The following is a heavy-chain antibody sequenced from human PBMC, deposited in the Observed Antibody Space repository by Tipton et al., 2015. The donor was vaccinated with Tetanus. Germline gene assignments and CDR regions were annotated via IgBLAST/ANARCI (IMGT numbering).Heavy chain of an antibody. CDR2: IFYSGNT. V-gene: IGHV4-59*01. CDR1: GGSINPYY. CDR3: ARDQKSATLSHFFYGLDV. J-gene: IGHJ6*02. Sequence: TLSLTCTVSGGSINPYYWSWIRQPPGKGLEWIGHIFYSGNTDYNPSLKSRVTISVDTSRKQFSLRLSSVTAADTAVYYCARDQKSATLSHFFYGLDVWGQGTTVTVSS. D-gene: IGHD2-15*01.